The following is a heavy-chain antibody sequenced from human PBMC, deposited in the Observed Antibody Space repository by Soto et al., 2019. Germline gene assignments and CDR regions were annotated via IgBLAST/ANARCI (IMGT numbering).Heavy chain of an antibody. CDR1: GYTFTSYA. D-gene: IGHD3-9*01. CDR2: INAGNGNT. J-gene: IGHJ5*02. Sequence: ASVKVSCKASGYTFTSYAMHWVRQAPGQRLEWMGWINAGNGNTKYSQKFQGRVTITRDTSASTAYMELSSLRSEDTAVYYCARALTRTVLRYFLGPGWFDPWGQGTLVTVS. V-gene: IGHV1-3*01. CDR3: ARALTRTVLRYFLGPGWFDP.